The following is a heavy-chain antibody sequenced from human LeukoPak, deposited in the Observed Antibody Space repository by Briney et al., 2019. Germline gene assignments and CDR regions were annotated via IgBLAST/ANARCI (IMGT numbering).Heavy chain of an antibody. D-gene: IGHD3-10*01. V-gene: IGHV4-31*03. Sequence: PSQTLSLTCTVSGGSISSGGYYWSWIRQHPGNGLEWIGYIYYSGSTYYNPSRKSRVTISVDTSENQFSLKLSSVTAADTAVYYCARDNPSMVRGVIIQNYYMDVWGKGTTVTVSS. CDR2: IYYSGST. CDR1: GGSISSGGYY. J-gene: IGHJ6*03. CDR3: ARDNPSMVRGVIIQNYYMDV.